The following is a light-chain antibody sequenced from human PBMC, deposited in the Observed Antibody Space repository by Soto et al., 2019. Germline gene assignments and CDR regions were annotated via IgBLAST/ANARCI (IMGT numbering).Light chain of an antibody. CDR1: ESVHRN. CDR2: YAS. CDR3: QHSSNWPPT. V-gene: IGKV3-15*01. Sequence: EVVMTQSPATLSVSPGERVTLSCRASESVHRNLAWYHQKPGQGPSLLIYYASTRATGVPVRFTGSGSGTEFTLPISSLQSEDFGIYHCQHSSNWPPTFGPGTKVEIK. J-gene: IGKJ3*01.